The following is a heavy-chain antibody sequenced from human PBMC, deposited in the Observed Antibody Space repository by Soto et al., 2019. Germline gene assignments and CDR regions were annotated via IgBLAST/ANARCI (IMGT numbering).Heavy chain of an antibody. Sequence: PVGSLRLSCAASGFTFSSYGMHWVRQAPGKGLKWVAVISYDGSNKYYADSVKGRFTISRDNSKNTLYLQMNSLRAEDTAVYYCAKDAIVVPAAITYFDYWGQGPLVTVSS. CDR3: AKDAIVVPAAITYFDY. CDR2: ISYDGSNK. V-gene: IGHV3-30*18. J-gene: IGHJ4*02. CDR1: GFTFSSYG. D-gene: IGHD2-2*01.